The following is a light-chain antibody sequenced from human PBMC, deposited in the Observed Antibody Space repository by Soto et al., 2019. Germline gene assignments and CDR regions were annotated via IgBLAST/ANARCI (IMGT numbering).Light chain of an antibody. CDR2: DVS. J-gene: IGKJ4*01. CDR1: QTVSSNS. Sequence: EIVLTQSPGTLTLSPGERATLSCRASQTVSSNSLAWYQQKAGQAPRVLIFDVSTRATGIPDRFSGSGSGTDFTLTISRLEPEDFAVYYCQLYGSSPPRTFGGGTKVDIK. V-gene: IGKV3-20*01. CDR3: QLYGSSPPRT.